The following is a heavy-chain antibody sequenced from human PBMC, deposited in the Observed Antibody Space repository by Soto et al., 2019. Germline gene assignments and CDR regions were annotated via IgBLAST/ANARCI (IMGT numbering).Heavy chain of an antibody. CDR3: AKLGGPFDI. Sequence: GGSLRLSCAASGFTFDGYAMHWVRQAPGKGLEWVSGISWNSGSIGYADSVKGRFTISRDNAKNSLYLQMNSLRAEDTALYYCAKLGGPFDIWGQGTMVTVSS. CDR1: GFTFDGYA. J-gene: IGHJ3*02. D-gene: IGHD2-15*01. V-gene: IGHV3-9*01. CDR2: ISWNSGSI.